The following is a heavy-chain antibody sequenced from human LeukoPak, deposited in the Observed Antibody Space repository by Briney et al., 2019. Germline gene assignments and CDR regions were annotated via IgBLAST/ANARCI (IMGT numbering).Heavy chain of an antibody. D-gene: IGHD2-15*01. J-gene: IGHJ4*02. CDR1: GGSIRSYY. Sequence: SETLSLTCTVSGGSIRSYYWSWLRQPPGKGLEGIGYIYYSGSTNYNPSLQSRVTISVDTSKNQFSLKLSSVTAADTAVYYCARHSQTLYFDYWGQGTLVTVSS. V-gene: IGHV4-59*01. CDR3: ARHSQTLYFDY. CDR2: IYYSGST.